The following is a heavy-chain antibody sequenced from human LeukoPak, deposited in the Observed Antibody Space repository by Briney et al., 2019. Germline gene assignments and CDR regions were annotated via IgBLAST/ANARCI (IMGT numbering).Heavy chain of an antibody. CDR2: FDPEDGDT. V-gene: IGHV1-24*01. J-gene: IGHJ5*02. CDR3: AREYCSGGSCYSEWFDP. Sequence: ASVKVSCKVSGYTLTELSMHWVRQAPGKGLEWMGGFDPEDGDTIYAQKFQGRVTMTEDTSTDTAYMELSSLRSEDTAVYYCAREYCSGGSCYSEWFDPWGQGTLVTVSS. CDR1: GYTLTELS. D-gene: IGHD2-15*01.